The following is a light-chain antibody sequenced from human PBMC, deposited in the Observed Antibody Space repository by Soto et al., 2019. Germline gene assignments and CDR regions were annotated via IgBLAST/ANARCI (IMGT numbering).Light chain of an antibody. CDR1: SSNIGTNT. V-gene: IGLV1-44*01. CDR2: RTN. J-gene: IGLJ3*02. Sequence: QSVLTQPPSASGTPGQRGTISCSGSSSNIGTNTVNWYQQLPGTAPKLLIYRTNQRPSGIPDRFSGSKSGTSAYLDISGLQSEDEADYYCTAWDGSLDGRVFGGGTTLTVL. CDR3: TAWDGSLDGRV.